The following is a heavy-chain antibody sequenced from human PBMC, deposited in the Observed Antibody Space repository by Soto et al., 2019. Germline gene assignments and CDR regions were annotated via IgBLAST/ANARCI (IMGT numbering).Heavy chain of an antibody. CDR2: MNPNSGNT. D-gene: IGHD6-19*01. Sequence: QVQLVQSGAEVKKPGASVKVSCKASGYTFTSYDINWVRQATGQGLEWMGWMNPNSGNTGYAQKFKGRVTMTRNTSKSKAYKEMSSLRCEDTDAYYCARAVNGYSSNWGQGALVSVSS. CDR1: GYTFTSYD. J-gene: IGHJ4*02. CDR3: ARAVNGYSSN. V-gene: IGHV1-8*01.